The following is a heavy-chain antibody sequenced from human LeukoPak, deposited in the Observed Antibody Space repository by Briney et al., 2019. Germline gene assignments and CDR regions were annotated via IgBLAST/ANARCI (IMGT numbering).Heavy chain of an antibody. CDR1: GGSISSGGYY. CDR2: IYYSGST. D-gene: IGHD5-18*01. V-gene: IGHV4-31*03. CDR3: ARHVDTAMVTADWFDP. Sequence: SETLSLTCTVSGGSISSGGYYWSWIRQHPGKGLEWIGYIYYSGSTYYNPSLKSRVTISVDTSKNQFSLKLSSVTAADTAVYYCARHVDTAMVTADWFDPWGQGTLVTVSS. J-gene: IGHJ5*02.